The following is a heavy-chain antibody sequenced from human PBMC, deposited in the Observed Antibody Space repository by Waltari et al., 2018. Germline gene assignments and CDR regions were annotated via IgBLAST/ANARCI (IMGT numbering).Heavy chain of an antibody. Sequence: EVQLVQSGAEVKEPGKSLKISCKTSGYNFTSYWIGWVRQMPGKGLEWMGFIYLGDSDTRYSPSLEGHVSISADRSIRTAYLQWTRLKASDTAMYYCARRLELHDAFDIWGQGTMVTVSS. V-gene: IGHV5-51*06. D-gene: IGHD3-10*01. CDR1: GYNFTSYW. J-gene: IGHJ3*02. CDR2: IYLGDSDT. CDR3: ARRLELHDAFDI.